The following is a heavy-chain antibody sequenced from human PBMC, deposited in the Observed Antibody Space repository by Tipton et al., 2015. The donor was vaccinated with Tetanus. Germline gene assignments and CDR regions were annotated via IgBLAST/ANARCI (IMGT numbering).Heavy chain of an antibody. D-gene: IGHD6-19*01. CDR1: GDSISSFY. J-gene: IGHJ1*01. Sequence: GLVKPSETLSLTCTISGDSISSFYWSWIRQPPGKGLEWLGHIYYSRSANYNPSLKSRLTISIDTSNDQLSLRLTSVTAADTAKYYCARGGSDWSWYLQHWGQGPLVTVSS. CDR3: ARGGSDWSWYLQH. CDR2: IYYSRSA. V-gene: IGHV4-59*01.